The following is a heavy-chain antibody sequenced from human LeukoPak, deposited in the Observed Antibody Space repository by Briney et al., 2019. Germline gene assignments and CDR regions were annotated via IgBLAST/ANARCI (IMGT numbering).Heavy chain of an antibody. V-gene: IGHV1-18*01. Sequence: GASVTLSCKASGYTFTSYGISWVRQAPGQGLEWMAWISGYNGNTNYAQKFQVRVTTTTDTSTSTAYMELRSLRSADTAVYYCARDERRYQLLVSYFDYWGQGTLVTVSS. CDR3: ARDERRYQLLVSYFDY. CDR1: GYTFTSYG. CDR2: ISGYNGNT. J-gene: IGHJ4*02. D-gene: IGHD2-2*01.